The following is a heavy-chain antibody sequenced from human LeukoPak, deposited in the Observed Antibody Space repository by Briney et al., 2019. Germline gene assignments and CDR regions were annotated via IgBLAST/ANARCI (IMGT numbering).Heavy chain of an antibody. V-gene: IGHV4-38-2*01. J-gene: IGHJ5*02. Sequence: PSETLSLTCGVSGSSISSGHYWGWIRQPPGKGLEWIGEINHSGSTNYNPSLKSRVTISVDTSKNQFSLKLSSVTAADTAVYYCASKWRPSGSYLRGFFNWFDPWGQGTLVTVSS. CDR3: ASKWRPSGSYLRGFFNWFDP. D-gene: IGHD3-10*01. CDR1: GSSISSGHY. CDR2: INHSGST.